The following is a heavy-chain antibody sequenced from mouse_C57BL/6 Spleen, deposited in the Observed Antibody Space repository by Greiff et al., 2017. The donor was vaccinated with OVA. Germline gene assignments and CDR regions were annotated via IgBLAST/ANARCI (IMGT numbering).Heavy chain of an antibody. J-gene: IGHJ2*01. CDR3: ARAVIIATVEGFDY. V-gene: IGHV1-82*01. CDR2: IYPGDGDT. CDR1: GYAFSSSW. Sequence: VQLQQSGPELVKPGASVKISCKASGYAFSSSWMNWVKQRPGKGLEWIGRIYPGDGDTNYNGKFKGKATLTADKSSSTAYMQLRSLTSEDSAVYFCARAVIIATVEGFDYWGQGTTLTVSS. D-gene: IGHD1-1*01.